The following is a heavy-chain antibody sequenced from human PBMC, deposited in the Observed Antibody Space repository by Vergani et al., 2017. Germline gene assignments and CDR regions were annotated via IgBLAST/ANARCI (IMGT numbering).Heavy chain of an antibody. V-gene: IGHV3-64*01. CDR3: ARGYYYDSSGPLGY. D-gene: IGHD3-22*01. CDR1: GFTFSSYA. CDR2: ISSNGGST. Sequence: EVQLVESGGGLVQPGGSLRLSCAASGFTFSSYAMHWVRQAPGKGLEYVSAISSNGGSTYYANSVKGRFTISRDNSKNTLYLQMGSLRAEDMAVYYCARGYYYDSSGPLGYWGQGTLVTVSS. J-gene: IGHJ4*02.